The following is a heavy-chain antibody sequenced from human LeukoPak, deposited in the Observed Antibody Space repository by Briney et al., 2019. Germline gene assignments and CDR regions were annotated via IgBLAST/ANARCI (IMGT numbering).Heavy chain of an antibody. Sequence: GGSLRRSCAASGFTFSTYAMNWVRQAPGKGLEWVSSISSSGGSIFYADSVKGRFTISRDNSKNTLYLQMNSLRAEDTAVYYCARGEYYDSSGYYSGMDVWGQGTTVTVSS. D-gene: IGHD3-22*01. CDR2: ISSSGGSI. J-gene: IGHJ6*02. CDR3: ARGEYYDSSGYYSGMDV. V-gene: IGHV3-21*01. CDR1: GFTFSTYA.